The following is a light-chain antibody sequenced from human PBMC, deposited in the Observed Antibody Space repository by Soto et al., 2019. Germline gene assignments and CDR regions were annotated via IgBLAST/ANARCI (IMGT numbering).Light chain of an antibody. J-gene: IGLJ3*02. CDR2: GKN. CDR1: SSNIGAGYD. CDR3: QSYDNSLSGSWV. V-gene: IGLV1-40*01. Sequence: QSVLTQPPSVSGAPGQRVTISCTGTSSNIGAGYDVHWYQQFPGTAPTLLIYGKNSRPSGVPDRFSGSKSGTSASLAITALQTEDEADYYCQSYDNSLSGSWVFGGGTKLTVL.